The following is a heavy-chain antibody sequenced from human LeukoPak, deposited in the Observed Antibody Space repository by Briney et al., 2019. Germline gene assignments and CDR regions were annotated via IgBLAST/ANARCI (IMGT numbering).Heavy chain of an antibody. J-gene: IGHJ5*02. CDR2: INHSGST. CDR3: ARVLYDYGDIRVFWFDP. CDR1: GGSFSGYY. Sequence: SETLSLTCAVHGGSFSGYYWSWIRQPPGKGLEWIGEINHSGSTNYNPSLKSRVTISVDTSKNQFSLKLSSVTAADTAVYYCARVLYDYGDIRVFWFDPWGQGTLVTVSS. D-gene: IGHD5/OR15-5a*01. V-gene: IGHV4-34*01.